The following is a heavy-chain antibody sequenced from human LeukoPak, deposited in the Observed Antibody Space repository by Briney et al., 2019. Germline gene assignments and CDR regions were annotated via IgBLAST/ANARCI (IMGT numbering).Heavy chain of an antibody. CDR2: ISSSSSYI. Sequence: GGSLRLSCAASGFTFSSAWMNWVRQAPGKGLEWVSSISSSSSYIYYADSVKGRFTISRDNAKNSLYLQMNSLRAEDTAVYYCASPAPDDAFDIWGQGTMVTVSS. CDR1: GFTFSSAW. V-gene: IGHV3-21*01. J-gene: IGHJ3*02. CDR3: ASPAPDDAFDI.